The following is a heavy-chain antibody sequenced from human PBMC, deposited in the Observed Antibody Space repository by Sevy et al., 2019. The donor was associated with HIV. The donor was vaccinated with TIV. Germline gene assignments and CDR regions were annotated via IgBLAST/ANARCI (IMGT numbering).Heavy chain of an antibody. CDR1: GGSISGSNYY. CDR3: ARHRRYCSNIGCNSLDD. V-gene: IGHV4-39*01. Sequence: SETLSLSCTVSGGSISGSNYYWGWIRQPPGKGLEWIGGIYYNGNTFYSPSLKSRVIISADMSKNQFSLKVSSVTAADTAVYYCARHRRYCSNIGCNSLDDWGQGTLVTVSS. J-gene: IGHJ4*02. D-gene: IGHD2-2*01. CDR2: IYYNGNT.